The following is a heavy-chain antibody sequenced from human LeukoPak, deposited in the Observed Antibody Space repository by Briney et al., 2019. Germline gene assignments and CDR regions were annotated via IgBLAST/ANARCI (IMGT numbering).Heavy chain of an antibody. CDR2: IHISGGT. V-gene: IGHV4-4*07. D-gene: IGHD6-6*01. Sequence: SETLSLTCTVSGGSISSYYWNWIRQPAGKGLEWIGRIHISGGTNYNPSLKSRVTISGDTSKKQFSLKLSSVSAADTAVYYCARENSSYYFDYWGQGTLVTVSS. CDR1: GGSISSYY. J-gene: IGHJ4*02. CDR3: ARENSSYYFDY.